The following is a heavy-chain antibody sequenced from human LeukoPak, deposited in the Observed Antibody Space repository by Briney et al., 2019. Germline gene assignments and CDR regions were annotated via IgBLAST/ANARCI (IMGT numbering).Heavy chain of an antibody. CDR1: GFSLSTSGVG. Sequence: SGPTLVNPTQTLTLTCTFSGFSLSTSGVGVGWIRQPPGKALEWLALIYWNVDKRYSPSLKSRLTITKDTSKNQVVLTMTNMDPVDTATYYCAHHKDYYDSSGYYYEDYWGQGTLVTVSS. J-gene: IGHJ4*02. V-gene: IGHV2-5*01. CDR3: AHHKDYYDSSGYYYEDY. CDR2: IYWNVDK. D-gene: IGHD3-22*01.